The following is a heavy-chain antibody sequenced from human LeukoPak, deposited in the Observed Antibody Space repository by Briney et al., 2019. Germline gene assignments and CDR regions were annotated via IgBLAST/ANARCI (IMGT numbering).Heavy chain of an antibody. V-gene: IGHV3-21*04. J-gene: IGHJ5*02. CDR3: AKDPRGSHNWLDP. D-gene: IGHD3-10*01. CDR1: GFTFSSYS. CDR2: ISSSSSYI. Sequence: TGGSLRLSCAASGFTFSSYSMNWVRQAPGKGLEWVSSISSSSSYIYYADSVKGRFTISRDNSRNTLYLQMNSLRADDTAVYSCAKDPRGSHNWLDPWGQGTLVTVSS.